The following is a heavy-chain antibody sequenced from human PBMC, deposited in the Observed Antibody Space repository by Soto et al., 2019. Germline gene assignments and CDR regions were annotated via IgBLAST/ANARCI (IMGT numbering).Heavy chain of an antibody. D-gene: IGHD6-13*01. J-gene: IGHJ4*02. V-gene: IGHV3-23*01. CDR2: ISGSGGST. CDR1: GFTFSNYA. Sequence: EVQLLESGGGLVQPGGSLRLSCAASGFTFSNYAVTWVRQAPGKGLEWVSTISGSGGSTYYADSVTGRFTISRDNSKNTVYRQMNRLRAEDTAVYYCAKDQGSSWYEIDYWGQGTLVTVSS. CDR3: AKDQGSSWYEIDY.